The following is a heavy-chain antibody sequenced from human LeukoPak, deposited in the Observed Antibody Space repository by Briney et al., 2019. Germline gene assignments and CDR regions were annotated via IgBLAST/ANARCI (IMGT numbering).Heavy chain of an antibody. J-gene: IGHJ4*02. CDR2: ISSSSSYT. CDR1: GFTFSDYY. CDR3: ARDRGYCSGGSCSYSDY. V-gene: IGHV3-11*06. D-gene: IGHD2-15*01. Sequence: KTGGSLRLSCAASGFTFSDYYMSWSRQAPGKGLEGVSYISSSSSYTNYADSVKGRFTISRDNAKNSLYLQMNSLRAEDTAVYYCARDRGYCSGGSCSYSDYWGQGTLVTVSS.